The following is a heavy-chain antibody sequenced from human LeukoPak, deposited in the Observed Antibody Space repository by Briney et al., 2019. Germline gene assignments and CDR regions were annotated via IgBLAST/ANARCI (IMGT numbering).Heavy chain of an antibody. Sequence: GGSLRLSCAASGFTFSTYSMNWVRQAPGKGLEWVSSISSSSSYIYYADSVKGRFTISRDNAKNTLYLQMNSLRAEDTAVYYCARSFRVVRGMDVWGKGTTVTVSS. CDR2: ISSSSSYI. J-gene: IGHJ6*03. V-gene: IGHV3-21*01. CDR1: GFTFSTYS. CDR3: ARSFRVVRGMDV. D-gene: IGHD3-10*01.